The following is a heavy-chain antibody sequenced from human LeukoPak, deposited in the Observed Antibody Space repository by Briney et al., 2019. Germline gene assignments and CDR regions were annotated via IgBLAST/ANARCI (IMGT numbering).Heavy chain of an antibody. CDR1: GFTVSSNY. CDR3: ARDSGYSRGWYWNY. J-gene: IGHJ4*02. CDR2: IYSGGST. Sequence: GGSLRLSCAASGFTVSSNYMSWVRQAPGKGLEWVSVIYSGGSTYYADSVKGRFTISRDNSKNTLYLQMNSLRAEDTAVYYCARDSGYSRGWYWNYWGQGTLVTVSS. V-gene: IGHV3-53*01. D-gene: IGHD6-19*01.